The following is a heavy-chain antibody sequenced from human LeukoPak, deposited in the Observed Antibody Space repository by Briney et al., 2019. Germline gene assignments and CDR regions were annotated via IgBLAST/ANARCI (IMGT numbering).Heavy chain of an antibody. Sequence: SGTLSLTCTVSGYSISSGYYWDWIRQPPGKGLEWIGNIYHSRSTYYNPSLKSRVTISVDTSKNQSSLKLNSVTAADTAVYYCAKNSGYYHPYYIDHWGQGTLVTVSS. CDR3: AKNSGYYHPYYIDH. CDR1: GYSISSGYY. V-gene: IGHV4-38-2*02. J-gene: IGHJ4*02. D-gene: IGHD3-22*01. CDR2: IYHSRST.